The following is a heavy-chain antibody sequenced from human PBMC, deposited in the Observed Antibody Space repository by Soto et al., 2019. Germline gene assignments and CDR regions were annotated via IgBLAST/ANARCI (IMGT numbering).Heavy chain of an antibody. Sequence: SETLSLTCTVSGGSISSGGYYWSWIRQHPGKGLEWIGYIYYSGSTYYNPSLKSRVTISVDTSKNQFSLKLSSVTAADTAVYYCARVWAVSWFDPWGQGTLVTVSS. CDR1: GGSISSGGYY. J-gene: IGHJ5*02. CDR3: ARVWAVSWFDP. V-gene: IGHV4-31*03. D-gene: IGHD3-16*01. CDR2: IYYSGST.